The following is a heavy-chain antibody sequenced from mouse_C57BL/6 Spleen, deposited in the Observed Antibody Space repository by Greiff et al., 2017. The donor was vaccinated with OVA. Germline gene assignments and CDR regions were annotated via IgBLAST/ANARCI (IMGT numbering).Heavy chain of an antibody. D-gene: IGHD1-1*01. J-gene: IGHJ1*03. Sequence: VQLKESGPGLVKPSQSLSLSCSVTGYSITSGYYWNWIRQLPGNKVEWMGFIRYDGCNNYNPYLKNRIPIPRDTSKNQFFLKLNAVTTEDTATYYCAREDYCSTYGYFDVWGTGTTVTVSS. V-gene: IGHV3-6*01. CDR3: AREDYCSTYGYFDV. CDR2: IRYDGCN. CDR1: GYSITSGYY.